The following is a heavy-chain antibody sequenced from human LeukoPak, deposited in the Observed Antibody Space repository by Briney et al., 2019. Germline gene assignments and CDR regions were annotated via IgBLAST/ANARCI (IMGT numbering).Heavy chain of an antibody. CDR2: INNSGST. CDR3: ARGLTGYSSGSYDY. V-gene: IGHV4-34*01. J-gene: IGHJ4*02. Sequence: SETLSLTCAVYGGSFSGYYWNWVRQPPGKGLEWIGEINNSGSTNYNPSLKSGVTISGGTSKKQCSRKLSSVTAADTAVYYCARGLTGYSSGSYDYWGQGTLVTVSS. D-gene: IGHD6-19*01. CDR1: GGSFSGYY.